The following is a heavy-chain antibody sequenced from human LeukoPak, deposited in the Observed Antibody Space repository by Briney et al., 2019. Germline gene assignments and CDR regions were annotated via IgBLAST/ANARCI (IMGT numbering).Heavy chain of an antibody. V-gene: IGHV4-39*07. J-gene: IGHJ4*02. Sequence: SETLSLTCTVSGGSISSSSYYWGWIRQPPGKGLEWIGSIYYSGSTYYNPSLKSRVTISADTSKNQFSLKLSSVTAADTAVYYCARHYDILTGYYYYFDYWGQGTLVTVSS. CDR3: ARHYDILTGYYYYFDY. D-gene: IGHD3-9*01. CDR1: GGSISSSSYY. CDR2: IYYSGST.